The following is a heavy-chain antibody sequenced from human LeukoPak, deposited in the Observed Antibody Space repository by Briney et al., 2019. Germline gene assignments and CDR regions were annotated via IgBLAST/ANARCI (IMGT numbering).Heavy chain of an antibody. CDR1: GGSIRSSSYY. Sequence: SETLSLTCTVSGGSIRSSSYYWGWIRQPPGKGLEWIGSISYSGSTYYNPSLKSRVTISVDTSKNQFSLKLSSVTAADTAVYYCARGLVAGKYYYYYMDVWGKGTTVTISS. D-gene: IGHD2-15*01. CDR2: ISYSGST. V-gene: IGHV4-39*01. CDR3: ARGLVAGKYYYYYMDV. J-gene: IGHJ6*03.